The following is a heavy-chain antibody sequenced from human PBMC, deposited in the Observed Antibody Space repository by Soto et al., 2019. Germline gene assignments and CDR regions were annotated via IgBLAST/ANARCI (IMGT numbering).Heavy chain of an antibody. CDR1: GYTFSGYN. Sequence: ASVKVSCKASGYTFSGYNMHWVRQAPGQGLEWMGWINPNSGGTNFARRFQGRVTLTRDTSIGTAYMELTNLTPDDTAVYFCARDLLWSAQKPIDFWGQGTLVTVSS. D-gene: IGHD2-21*01. CDR2: INPNSGGT. CDR3: ARDLLWSAQKPIDF. J-gene: IGHJ4*02. V-gene: IGHV1-2*02.